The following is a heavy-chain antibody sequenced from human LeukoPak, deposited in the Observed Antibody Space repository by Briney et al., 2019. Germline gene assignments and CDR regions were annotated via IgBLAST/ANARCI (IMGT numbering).Heavy chain of an antibody. V-gene: IGHV1-69*13. Sequence: SVKVSCKASGCTFSSYAISWVRQAPGQGLEWMGGIIPIFGTANYAQKFQGRVTITADESTSTAYMELSSLRSEDTAVYYCARTGEGTAMADYWGQGTLVTVSS. CDR1: GCTFSSYA. CDR3: ARTGEGTAMADY. CDR2: IIPIFGTA. D-gene: IGHD5-18*01. J-gene: IGHJ4*02.